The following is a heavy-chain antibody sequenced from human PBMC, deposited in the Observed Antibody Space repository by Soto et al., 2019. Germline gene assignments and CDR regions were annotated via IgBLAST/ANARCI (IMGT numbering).Heavy chain of an antibody. CDR2: INHSGST. D-gene: IGHD4-17*01. CDR3: ARFYGGKRRGMDV. V-gene: IGHV4-34*01. Sequence: PSETLSLTCAVYGGSFSGYYWSWIRQPPGKGLEWIGEINHSGSTNYNPSLKSRVTISVDTSKNQFSLKLSSVTAADTAVYYCARFYGGKRRGMDVWGQGTTVTVSS. CDR1: GGSFSGYY. J-gene: IGHJ6*02.